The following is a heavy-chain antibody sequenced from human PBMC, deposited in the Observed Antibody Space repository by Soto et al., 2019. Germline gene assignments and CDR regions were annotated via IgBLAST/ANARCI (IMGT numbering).Heavy chain of an antibody. CDR3: ARAAGRFGKLFWFHP. D-gene: IGHD3-10*01. V-gene: IGHV1-46*01. J-gene: IGHJ5*02. CDR1: GYTFTRYN. CDR2: INPRGFFT. Sequence: QVQLVQSGAEVKKPGASVKVSCKASGYTFTRYNIHWVRQAPGQGIEWVGMINPRGFFTTYAQKYRRRVPMTADTPTGVVYMELTKLTSAATAMYYFARAAGRFGKLFWFHPRGPGTLVSVSS.